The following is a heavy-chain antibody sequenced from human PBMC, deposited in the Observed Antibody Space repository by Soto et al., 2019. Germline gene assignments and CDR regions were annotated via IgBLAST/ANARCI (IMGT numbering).Heavy chain of an antibody. CDR1: GFTFSSYA. J-gene: IGHJ2*01. CDR2: ISGSGGST. V-gene: IGHV3-23*01. Sequence: EVQLLESGGGLVQPGGSLRLSCAASGFTFSSYAMSWVRQAPGKGLEWVSAISGSGGSTYYADSVKGRFTISRDTSKNPLYLQMNRLRAEDTAVYYCAKGGRDPKRSFDLWGRGTLVTVSS. CDR3: AKGGRDPKRSFDL.